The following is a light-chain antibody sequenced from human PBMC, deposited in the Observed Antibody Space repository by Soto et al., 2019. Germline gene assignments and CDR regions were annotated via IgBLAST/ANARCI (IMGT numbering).Light chain of an antibody. CDR3: SSYAGSNNVV. CDR2: EVT. CDR1: SSDVGGYNY. V-gene: IGLV2-8*01. Sequence: ALSQPPSASGSPGQSVTISCTGTSSDVGGYNYVSWYQQDPGKAPKLIIYEVTKRPSGVPDRFSGSKSGSTASLTVSGLQAEDDSDYYCSSYAGSNNVVFGGGTKLTVV. J-gene: IGLJ2*01.